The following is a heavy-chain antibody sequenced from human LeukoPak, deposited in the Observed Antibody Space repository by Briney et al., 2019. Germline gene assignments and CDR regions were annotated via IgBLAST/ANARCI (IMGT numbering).Heavy chain of an antibody. CDR1: GGTFSSYA. CDR2: IIPIFGTA. J-gene: IGHJ3*02. Sequence: GASVKVSFRGSGGTFSSYAISWVRQDPGQGLEWMGGIIPIFGTANYAQKFQGRVTITADESTSTAYMELSSLRSEDTAVYYCARAEEASDAFDIWGQGTMVTVSS. V-gene: IGHV1-69*13. CDR3: ARAEEASDAFDI.